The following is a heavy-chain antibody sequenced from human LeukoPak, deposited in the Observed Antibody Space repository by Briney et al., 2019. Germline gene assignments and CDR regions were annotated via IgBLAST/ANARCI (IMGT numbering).Heavy chain of an antibody. D-gene: IGHD5-24*01. V-gene: IGHV3-7*01. CDR1: GFTLSSYW. J-gene: IGHJ4*02. CDR2: INQDGSQV. Sequence: GGSLRLSCEASGFTLSSYWISWVRQAPGKGPDWVAHINQDGSQVHYVDSVKGRFTISRDSAKNSLFLQMNGLTIEDTAVYYCARWRWHQSEFDLWGQGTLVTVSS. CDR3: ARWRWHQSEFDL.